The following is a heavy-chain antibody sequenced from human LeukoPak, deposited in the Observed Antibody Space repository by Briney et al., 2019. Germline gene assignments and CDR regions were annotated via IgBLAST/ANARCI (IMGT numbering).Heavy chain of an antibody. CDR3: ARDRWYSSLPYYYYGMDV. CDR1: GGSFSGYY. J-gene: IGHJ6*02. Sequence: SETLSLTCAVYGGSFSGYYWSWIRQPPGKGLEWIGEINHSGSTNYNPSLKSRVTISVDTSKNQFSLKLSAVTAADTAVYYCARDRWYSSLPYYYYGMDVWGQGTTVTVSS. D-gene: IGHD6-13*01. V-gene: IGHV4-34*01. CDR2: INHSGST.